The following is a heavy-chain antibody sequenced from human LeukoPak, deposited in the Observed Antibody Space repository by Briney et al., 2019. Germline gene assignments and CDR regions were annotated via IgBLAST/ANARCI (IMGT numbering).Heavy chain of an antibody. J-gene: IGHJ4*02. CDR1: GFTFSSYG. Sequence: GGSLRLSCAASGFTFSSYGMHWVRQAPGKGLEWVAFIRYDGSNKYYADSVKGRFTISRDNSKNTLYLQMNSLRAEDTAVYYCAKDYRVGATLPFDYWGQGTLVTVSS. D-gene: IGHD1-26*01. CDR3: AKDYRVGATLPFDY. V-gene: IGHV3-30*02. CDR2: IRYDGSNK.